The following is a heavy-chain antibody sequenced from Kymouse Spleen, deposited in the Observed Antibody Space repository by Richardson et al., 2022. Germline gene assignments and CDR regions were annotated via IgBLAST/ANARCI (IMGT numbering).Heavy chain of an antibody. V-gene: IGHV4-34*01. Sequence: QVQLQQWGAGLLKPSETLSLTCAVYGGSFSGYYWSWIRQPPGKGLEWIGEINHSGSTNYNPSLKSRVTISVDTSKNQFSLKLSSVTAADTAVYYCARGGNPPYYGMDVWGQGTTVTVSS. CDR1: GGSFSGYY. D-gene: IGHD4-23*01. CDR3: ARGGNPPYYGMDV. J-gene: IGHJ6*02. CDR2: INHSGST.